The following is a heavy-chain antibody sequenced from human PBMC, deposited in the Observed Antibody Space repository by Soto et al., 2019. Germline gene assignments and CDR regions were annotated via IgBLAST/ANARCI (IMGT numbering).Heavy chain of an antibody. J-gene: IGHJ4*02. D-gene: IGHD5-18*01. CDR1: GFTFSSYA. CDR3: AKGHGYSYGYFDY. V-gene: IGHV3-23*01. CDR2: ISGSGGST. Sequence: PGGSLRLSCAASGFTFSSYAMSWVRQAPGKGLEWVSAISGSGGSTYYAGSVKGRFTISRDNSKNTLYLQMNSLRAEDTAVYYCAKGHGYSYGYFDYWGQGTLVTVSS.